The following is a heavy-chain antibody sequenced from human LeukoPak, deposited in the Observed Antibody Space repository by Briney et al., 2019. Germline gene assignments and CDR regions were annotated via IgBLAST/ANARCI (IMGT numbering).Heavy chain of an antibody. J-gene: IGHJ3*02. D-gene: IGHD3-10*01. CDR1: GGSISSYY. CDR3: AKSNGYGLVDI. CDR2: INQSGST. Sequence: SETLSLTCTVSGGSISSYYWNWIRQPPGKGLEWIGEINQSGSTNYNPALESRVTISVDTSKNQFSLRLSSVTAADTAVYYCAKSNGYGLVDIWGQGTMVTVSS. V-gene: IGHV4-34*01.